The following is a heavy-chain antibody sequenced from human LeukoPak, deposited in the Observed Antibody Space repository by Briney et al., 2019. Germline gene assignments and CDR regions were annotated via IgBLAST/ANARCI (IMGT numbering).Heavy chain of an antibody. V-gene: IGHV1-2*02. Sequence: VASVKVSCKASGYTFTGYYMHWVRQAPGQGLEWVGWINPNSGGTNYAQKFQGRVTMTRDTSISTAYMELSRLRSDDTAVYYCARSTGYVYYYYGMDVWGQGTTVTVSS. J-gene: IGHJ6*02. D-gene: IGHD3-16*01. CDR2: INPNSGGT. CDR1: GYTFTGYY. CDR3: ARSTGYVYYYYGMDV.